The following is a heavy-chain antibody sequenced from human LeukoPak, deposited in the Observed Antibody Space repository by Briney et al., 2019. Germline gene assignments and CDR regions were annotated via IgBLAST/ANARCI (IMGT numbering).Heavy chain of an antibody. V-gene: IGHV4-59*01. Sequence: SETLSLTCTVSGGSISSYYWSWIRQPPGKGLEWIGYIYYSGSTNYNPSLKSRVTISVDTSKNQFSLKLSSVTAADTAVYYCARGTRARGFDYWGQGTLVTVSS. J-gene: IGHJ4*02. CDR1: GGSISSYY. CDR3: ARGTRARGFDY. CDR2: IYYSGST. D-gene: IGHD3-10*01.